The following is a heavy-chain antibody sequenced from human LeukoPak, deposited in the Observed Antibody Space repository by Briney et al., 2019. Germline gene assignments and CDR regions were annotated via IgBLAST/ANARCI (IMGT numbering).Heavy chain of an antibody. J-gene: IGHJ4*02. Sequence: GRSLRLSCAASGFTFSSYAMHWVRQAPGKGLEWVAVISYDGSNKYYADSVKGRFTISRDNSKNTLYLQMNSLRAEDTAMYYCARYSSSWNDYWGQGTLVTVSS. CDR2: ISYDGSNK. CDR3: ARYSSSWNDY. V-gene: IGHV3-30-3*01. D-gene: IGHD6-13*01. CDR1: GFTFSSYA.